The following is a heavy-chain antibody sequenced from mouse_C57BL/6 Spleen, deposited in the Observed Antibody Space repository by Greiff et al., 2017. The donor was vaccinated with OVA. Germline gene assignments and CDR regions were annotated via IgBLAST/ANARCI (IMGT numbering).Heavy chain of an antibody. CDR1: GFTFSNYW. CDR3: TEITGPFAY. J-gene: IGHJ3*01. D-gene: IGHD4-1*01. CDR2: IRLKSDNYAT. Sequence: EVKLEESGGGLVQPGGSMKLSCVASGFTFSNYWMNWVRQSPEKGLEWVAQIRLKSDNYATHYAESVKGRFTISRDDSKSSVYLQMNNLRAEDTGIYYCTEITGPFAYWGQGTLVTVSA. V-gene: IGHV6-3*01.